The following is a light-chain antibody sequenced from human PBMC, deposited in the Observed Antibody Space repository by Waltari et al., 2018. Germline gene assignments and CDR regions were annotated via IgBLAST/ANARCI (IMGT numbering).Light chain of an antibody. CDR3: SSYAVSNNVL. CDR1: SRDVGGYKY. V-gene: IGLV2-8*01. J-gene: IGLJ2*01. CDR2: EVN. Sequence: QSALTQPPSASGSPGQSVTIPCTGTSRDVGGYKYVSWYQQHPGKAPRLIIYEVNRRPLGVPDRCSGSKSGHTASLTVSVLQAEDEADYYCSSYAVSNNVLFGGGTKLTVL.